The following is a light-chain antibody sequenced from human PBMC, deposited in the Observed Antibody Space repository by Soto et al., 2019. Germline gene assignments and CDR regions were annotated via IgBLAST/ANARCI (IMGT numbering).Light chain of an antibody. V-gene: IGLV2-11*01. Sequence: QSVLTQPRSVSGSPGQSVTISCTGTSSDVGGYNYVSWYQQHPGKAPKVMIYEVNERPSGISDRFSGSKSGNTASLTISGLQDEDEADYYCCSYVGSSILMFGGGTKLTVL. CDR3: CSYVGSSILM. CDR2: EVN. J-gene: IGLJ3*02. CDR1: SSDVGGYNY.